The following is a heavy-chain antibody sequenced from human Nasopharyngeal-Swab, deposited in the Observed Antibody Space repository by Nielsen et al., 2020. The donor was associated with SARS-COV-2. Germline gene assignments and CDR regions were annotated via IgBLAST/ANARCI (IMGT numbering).Heavy chain of an antibody. J-gene: IGHJ4*02. V-gene: IGHV3-11*05. Sequence: GSLRLSCAASGFTFSDYYMSWIRQAPGKGLEWVSYISSSSSYTNYADSVKGRFTISRDNAKNSLYLQMNSLRAEDTAVYYCARAALTVTYSFDYWGQGTLVTVSS. CDR3: ARAALTVTYSFDY. CDR2: ISSSSSYT. D-gene: IGHD3-16*01. CDR1: GFTFSDYY.